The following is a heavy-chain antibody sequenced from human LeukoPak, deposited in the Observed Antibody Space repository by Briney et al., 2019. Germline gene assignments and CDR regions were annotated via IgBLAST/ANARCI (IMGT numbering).Heavy chain of an antibody. CDR1: GFTFSAYW. Sequence: GGSLRLSCAASGFTFSAYWMHWVRQDPGKGLVWVSRISSDASITSYADPVKGRFTISRDNAKNTLYLQMNSLRAEDTALYYCATSARTYIGSSLDYWGQGTLVTVSS. D-gene: IGHD2-15*01. CDR2: ISSDASIT. V-gene: IGHV3-74*01. J-gene: IGHJ4*02. CDR3: ATSARTYIGSSLDY.